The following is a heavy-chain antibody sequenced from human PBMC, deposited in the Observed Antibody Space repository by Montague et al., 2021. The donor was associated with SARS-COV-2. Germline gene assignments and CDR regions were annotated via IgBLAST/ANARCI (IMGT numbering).Heavy chain of an antibody. Sequence: SLRLSCAASGFTLNNFAMHWVRQAPGKGLEWVAVISYDGSIKYYADSLRGRFTISRDSSKETLYLRMNSLSGEDTAVYYCAKNRDIFWFGEGRDSMDVWGQGTTVIVSS. J-gene: IGHJ6*02. V-gene: IGHV3-30*18. CDR1: GFTLNNFA. CDR3: AKNRDIFWFGEGRDSMDV. D-gene: IGHD3-10*01. CDR2: ISYDGSIK.